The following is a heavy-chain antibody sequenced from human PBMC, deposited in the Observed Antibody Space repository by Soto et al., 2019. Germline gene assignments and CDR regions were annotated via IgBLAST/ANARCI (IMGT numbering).Heavy chain of an antibody. CDR2: ISWNSGTI. CDR3: ARSTGGTANGMGV. Sequence: EVQVVESGGGLVQPGRSLRLSCAASGFSFDDYAMHWVRQAPGKGLEWVSGISWNSGTIGYADSVKGRFTISRDNAKNVLYLQMNSLIAEDTVLYYCARSTGGTANGMGVWGQGTTVTVSS. CDR1: GFSFDDYA. D-gene: IGHD2-8*02. J-gene: IGHJ6*02. V-gene: IGHV3-9*01.